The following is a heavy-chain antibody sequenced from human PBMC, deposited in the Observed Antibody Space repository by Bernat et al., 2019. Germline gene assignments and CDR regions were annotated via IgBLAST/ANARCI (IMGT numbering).Heavy chain of an antibody. CDR1: GYTFTSYD. D-gene: IGHD6-19*01. J-gene: IGHJ5*02. V-gene: IGHV1-8*01. Sequence: QVQLVQSGAEVKKPGASVKVSCKASGYTFTSYDINWVRQATGQGLEWMGWMNPNSGNTGYAQKFQGRVTMTRDTSISTAYMEVSSLRSEDTAVYYCAKDPSRAGTRFWFDPWGQGTPVTVSP. CDR2: MNPNSGNT. CDR3: AKDPSRAGTRFWFDP.